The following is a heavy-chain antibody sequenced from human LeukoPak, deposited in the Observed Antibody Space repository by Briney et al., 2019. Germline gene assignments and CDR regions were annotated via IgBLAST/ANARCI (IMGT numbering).Heavy chain of an antibody. J-gene: IGHJ5*02. Sequence: GASVKVSCKASGYTFTSYGISWVRQAPGQGLEWMGWISAYNGNTNYAQKLQGRVTMTTDTSTSTAYMELRSLRSDDTAVYYCARTLHHIAAAGTRWFDPWGQGTLVTVSS. CDR1: GYTFTSYG. V-gene: IGHV1-18*01. CDR2: ISAYNGNT. CDR3: ARTLHHIAAAGTRWFDP. D-gene: IGHD6-13*01.